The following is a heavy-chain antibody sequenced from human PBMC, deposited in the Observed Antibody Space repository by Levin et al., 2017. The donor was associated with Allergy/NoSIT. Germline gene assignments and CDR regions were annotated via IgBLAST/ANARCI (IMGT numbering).Heavy chain of an antibody. V-gene: IGHV4-34*01. CDR2: INHSGST. CDR3: ARRTGYSYGYPVYYYGMDV. CDR1: GGSFSGYY. Sequence: SETLSLTCAVYGGSFSGYYWSWIRQPPGKGLEWIGEINHSGSTNYNPSLKSRVTISVDTSKNQFSLKLSSVTAADTAVYYCARRTGYSYGYPVYYYGMDVWGQGTTVTVSS. J-gene: IGHJ6*02. D-gene: IGHD5-18*01.